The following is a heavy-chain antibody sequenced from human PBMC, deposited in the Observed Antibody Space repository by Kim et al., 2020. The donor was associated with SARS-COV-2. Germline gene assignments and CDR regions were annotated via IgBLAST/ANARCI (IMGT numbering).Heavy chain of an antibody. D-gene: IGHD5-18*01. V-gene: IGHV1-8*01. J-gene: IGHJ4*02. CDR3: ARVFGYSYKTFDY. Sequence: SAQKFHGRVTMTRNTSISTAYMELSSLRSEDTAVYYCARVFGYSYKTFDYWGQGTLVTVSS.